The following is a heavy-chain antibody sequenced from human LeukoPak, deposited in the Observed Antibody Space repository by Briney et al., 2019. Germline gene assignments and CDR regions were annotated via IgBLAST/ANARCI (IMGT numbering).Heavy chain of an antibody. Sequence: PSETLSLTCTVSGGSISSYYWSWIRQPPGKGLEWIGSIYHSGSTYYNPSLKSRVTISVDTSKNQFSLKLSSVTAADTAVYYCARITYGSGSYAPSWFDYWGQGTLVTVSS. D-gene: IGHD3-10*01. J-gene: IGHJ4*02. V-gene: IGHV4-59*08. CDR2: IYHSGST. CDR1: GGSISSYY. CDR3: ARITYGSGSYAPSWFDY.